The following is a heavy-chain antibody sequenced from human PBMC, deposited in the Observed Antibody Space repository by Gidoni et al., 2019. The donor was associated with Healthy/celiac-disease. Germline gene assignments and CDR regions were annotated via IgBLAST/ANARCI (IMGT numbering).Heavy chain of an antibody. CDR1: GFTVSSYH. V-gene: IGHV3-66*01. Sequence: EVQLVESGGGLVQPGGSLRLSCAASGFTVSSYHMSLVRQAPGKGLECVSVIYSGGSTYYADSVKGRFTISRDNSKNTLYLQMNSLRAEDTAVYYCARIEGYCSGGSCYPDYWGQGTLVTVSS. CDR3: ARIEGYCSGGSCYPDY. CDR2: IYSGGST. J-gene: IGHJ4*02. D-gene: IGHD2-15*01.